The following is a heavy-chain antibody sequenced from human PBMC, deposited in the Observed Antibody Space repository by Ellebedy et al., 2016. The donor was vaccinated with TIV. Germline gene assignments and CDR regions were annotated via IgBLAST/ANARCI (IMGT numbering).Heavy chain of an antibody. V-gene: IGHV3-15*01. D-gene: IGHD3-3*01. CDR3: TTDQRLTYYDFWSGYYTGKDYYYGMDV. J-gene: IGHJ6*02. CDR1: GFTFSNAW. CDR2: IKSKTDGGTT. Sequence: PGGSLRLSCAASGFTFSNAWMSWVRQAPGKGLEWVGRIKSKTDGGTTDYAAPVKGRFTISRDDSKNTLYLQMNSLKTEDTAVYYCTTDQRLTYYDFWSGYYTGKDYYYGMDVWGQGTTVTVSS.